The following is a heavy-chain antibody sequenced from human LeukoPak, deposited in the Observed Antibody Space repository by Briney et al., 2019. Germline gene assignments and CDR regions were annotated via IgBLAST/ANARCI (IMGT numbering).Heavy chain of an antibody. J-gene: IGHJ4*02. CDR3: ARDLVEYYGSGSGDY. CDR1: GFTVSSNY. D-gene: IGHD3-10*01. V-gene: IGHV3-66*01. CDR2: IYSGGST. Sequence: GGSLRLSCAASGFTVSSNYMSWVRQAPGKGLEWVSVIYSGGSTYYADSVKGRFTISRDNSKNTLYLQMNSLRAEDTAVYYCARDLVEYYGSGSGDYWGQGTLVTVSS.